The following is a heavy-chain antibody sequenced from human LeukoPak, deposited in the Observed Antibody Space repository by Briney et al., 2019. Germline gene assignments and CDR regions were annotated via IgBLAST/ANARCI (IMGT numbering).Heavy chain of an antibody. CDR2: IKSKTDGGTT. CDR1: GFDFDNYW. J-gene: IGHJ4*02. V-gene: IGHV3-15*01. D-gene: IGHD3-16*01. Sequence: PGGSLRLSCEASGFDFDNYWMTWVRQAPGKGLEWVGHIKSKTDGGTTDYAAPVKGRFIISRDDPKNTLYLQMNSLKTDDTAVYYCSTEGGLWGQGTLVTVSS. CDR3: STEGGL.